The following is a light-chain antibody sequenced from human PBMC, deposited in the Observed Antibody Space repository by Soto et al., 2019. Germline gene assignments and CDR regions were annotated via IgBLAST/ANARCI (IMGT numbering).Light chain of an antibody. CDR1: NSNIGSNT. CDR2: SSN. Sequence: QSVLTQPPSASGTPGQRVTISCSGSNSNIGSNTVNWYQQFPGAAPKLLVYSSNLRPSGVPDRFPGSKSGTSASLAISGLQSEDESDYYCAAWDGSLNGVVFGGGTQLTVL. J-gene: IGLJ3*02. V-gene: IGLV1-44*01. CDR3: AAWDGSLNGVV.